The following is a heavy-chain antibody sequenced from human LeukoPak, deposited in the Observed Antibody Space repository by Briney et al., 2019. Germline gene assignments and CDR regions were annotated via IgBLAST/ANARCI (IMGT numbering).Heavy chain of an antibody. V-gene: IGHV4-59*04. CDR3: ASRNRIWFGELNY. Sequence: PSETLSLTCTVSGGSISSYYWSWIRQPPGKGLEWIGSIYHSGSTYYNPSLKSRVTISVDTSKNQFSLKLSSVTAADTAVYYCASRNRIWFGELNYWGQGTLVTVSS. CDR2: IYHSGST. J-gene: IGHJ4*02. CDR1: GGSISSYY. D-gene: IGHD3-10*01.